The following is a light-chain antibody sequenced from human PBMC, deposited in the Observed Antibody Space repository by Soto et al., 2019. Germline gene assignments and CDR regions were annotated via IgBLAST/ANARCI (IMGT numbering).Light chain of an antibody. Sequence: EIVLTQSPGTLSLSPWERATLSCRASQSVSSNLAWYQQKPGQAPRLLIYGASNRATGIPDRFSGSGSGTDFTLTISRLEPADFAVYYCQYYGSSSTFGQGTKVDIK. CDR2: GAS. CDR1: QSVSSN. CDR3: QYYGSSST. J-gene: IGKJ1*01. V-gene: IGKV3-20*01.